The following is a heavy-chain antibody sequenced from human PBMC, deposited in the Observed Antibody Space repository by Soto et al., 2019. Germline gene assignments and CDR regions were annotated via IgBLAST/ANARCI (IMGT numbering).Heavy chain of an antibody. CDR2: ISYDGSNK. D-gene: IGHD5-12*01. CDR3: ARQKRPLRYSGYKILWFGYYYYGMDV. CDR1: GFTFSSYG. Sequence: GGSLRLSCAASGFTFSSYGMHWVRQAPGKGLEWVAVISYDGSNKYYADSVKGRFTISRDNSKNTLYLQMNSLRAEDTAVYYCARQKRPLRYSGYKILWFGYYYYGMDVWGQGTTVTVSS. V-gene: IGHV3-30*03. J-gene: IGHJ6*02.